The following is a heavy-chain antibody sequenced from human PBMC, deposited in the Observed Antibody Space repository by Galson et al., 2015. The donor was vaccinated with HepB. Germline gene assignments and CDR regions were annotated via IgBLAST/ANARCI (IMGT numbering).Heavy chain of an antibody. CDR1: GFTFDDQD. CDR3: VKGEFYVGYGTFFDS. V-gene: IGHV3-9*01. D-gene: IGHD5-12*01. CDR2: IRYNSDNM. J-gene: IGHJ4*02. Sequence: SLRLSCAASGFTFDDQDMNWVRQGPGKGLEWVSGIRYNSDNMGYADSVKGRFTISRDNAKKSLYLQMDSLRVEDTALYYCVKGEFYVGYGTFFDSWGQGTLVTVSS.